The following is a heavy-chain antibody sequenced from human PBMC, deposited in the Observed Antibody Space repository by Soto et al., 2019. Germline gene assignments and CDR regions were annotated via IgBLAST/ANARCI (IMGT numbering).Heavy chain of an antibody. Sequence: QVQLVESGGGLVEPGGSLRLSCAASGFTFSDYHMTWIRQAPGQGLEWVAYINPSGAPLYYADSVKGRFTISRDNAKNSLYLQMNSLRGDDTAVYYCARLGQFDYWGQGTLVTVSS. CDR2: INPSGAPL. CDR1: GFTFSDYH. CDR3: ARLGQFDY. V-gene: IGHV3-11*01. J-gene: IGHJ4*02.